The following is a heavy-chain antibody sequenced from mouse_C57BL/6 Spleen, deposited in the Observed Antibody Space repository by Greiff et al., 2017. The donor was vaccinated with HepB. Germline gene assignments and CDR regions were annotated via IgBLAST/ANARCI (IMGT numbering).Heavy chain of an antibody. CDR2: IYPSDSET. V-gene: IGHV1-61*01. Sequence: QVQLQQPGAELVRPGSSVKLSCKASGYTFTSYWMDWVKQRPGQGLEWIGNIYPSDSETHYNQKFKDKATLTVDKSSSTAYMQLSSLTSEDSAVYYCARSITTRDYWGQGTTLTVSS. CDR3: ARSITTRDY. CDR1: GYTFTSYW. J-gene: IGHJ2*01. D-gene: IGHD1-1*01.